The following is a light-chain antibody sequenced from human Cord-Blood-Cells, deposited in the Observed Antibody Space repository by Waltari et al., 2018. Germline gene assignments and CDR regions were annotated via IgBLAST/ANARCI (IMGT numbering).Light chain of an antibody. V-gene: IGKV1-27*01. CDR1: QGISNY. J-gene: IGKJ1*01. CDR3: QKYNSATWT. Sequence: DIQMTQSPSSLSASVGYRVTITCRASQGISNYLAWYQQKPGKVPKLLIYTASTLQSGVPSRFSGSGSGTDFTLTISSLQPEDVATYYCQKYNSATWTFGQGTKVEIK. CDR2: TAS.